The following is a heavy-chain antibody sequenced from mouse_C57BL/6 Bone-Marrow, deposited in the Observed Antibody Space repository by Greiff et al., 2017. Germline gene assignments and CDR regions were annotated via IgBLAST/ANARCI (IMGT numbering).Heavy chain of an antibody. CDR1: GFTFSSYA. J-gene: IGHJ3*01. CDR3: AREAPYYDLAWFAY. D-gene: IGHD2-10*01. Sequence: EVQLVESGGGLVKPGGSLKLSCAASGFTFSSYAMSWVRQTPEKRLEWVATISDGGSYTYYPDNVKGRFTISRDNAKNNLYLQMSHLKSEDTAMYYCAREAPYYDLAWFAYWGQGTLVTVSA. V-gene: IGHV5-4*01. CDR2: ISDGGSYT.